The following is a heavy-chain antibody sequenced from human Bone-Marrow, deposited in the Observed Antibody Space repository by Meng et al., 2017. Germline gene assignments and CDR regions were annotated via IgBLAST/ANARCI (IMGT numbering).Heavy chain of an antibody. D-gene: IGHD3-10*01. Sequence: SLMLSCAASGFTFRSYVMHWVRQAPGKGLGWVAVIWYYGSNKYYADSVKGRFTISRDNSKTTLYLQMNSLRAEHTAVYYCARDSITMVRGVIITELYRYDYYGMDVWGQGTTVTVSS. J-gene: IGHJ6*02. CDR3: ARDSITMVRGVIITELYRYDYYGMDV. CDR2: IWYYGSNK. V-gene: IGHV3-33*01. CDR1: GFTFRSYV.